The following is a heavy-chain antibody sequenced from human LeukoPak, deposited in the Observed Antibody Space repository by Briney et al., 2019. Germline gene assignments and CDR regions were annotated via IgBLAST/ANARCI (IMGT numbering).Heavy chain of an antibody. V-gene: IGHV4-34*01. Sequence: PSETLSLTCAVYGGSFSGYYWSWIRQPPGKGLEWIGEINHSGSTNYNPSLKSRVTISLDTSKNHFSLNLSSVTAADTAVYYCARGRNYYDSSGYSGNDYWGQGTLVTVSS. CDR2: INHSGST. D-gene: IGHD3-22*01. J-gene: IGHJ4*02. CDR1: GGSFSGYY. CDR3: ARGRNYYDSSGYSGNDY.